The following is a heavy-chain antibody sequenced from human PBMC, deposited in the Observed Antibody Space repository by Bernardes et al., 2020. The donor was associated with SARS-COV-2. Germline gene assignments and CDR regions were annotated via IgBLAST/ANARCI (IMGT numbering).Heavy chain of an antibody. CDR2: IKQDGSEK. V-gene: IGHV3-7*01. CDR1: GFTFSSYW. CDR3: ARDSYSSGWNYYYYYGMDG. D-gene: IGHD6-19*01. Sequence: GGSLRLSCAASGFTFSSYWMSWVRQAPGKGLEWVANIKQDGSEKYYVDSVKGRFTISRDNAKNSLYLQMNSLRAEDTAVYYCARDSYSSGWNYYYYYGMDGWGQGTTVTVSS. J-gene: IGHJ6*02.